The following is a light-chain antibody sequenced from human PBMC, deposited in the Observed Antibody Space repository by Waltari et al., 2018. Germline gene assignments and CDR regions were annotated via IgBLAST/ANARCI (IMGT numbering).Light chain of an antibody. CDR3: QQYYTTPCT. CDR1: QRVFSSTNSNNY. V-gene: IGKV4-1*01. J-gene: IGKJ2*02. Sequence: DIVLTESPDSLPLSLGERATISCRSSQRVFSSTNSNNYLAWYQQRPGHPPKLLFYWASTRVSGVPDRFDGGGSGTDSTLTISSLQAEDLAVYYCQQYYTTPCTFGQGTRLEIK. CDR2: WAS.